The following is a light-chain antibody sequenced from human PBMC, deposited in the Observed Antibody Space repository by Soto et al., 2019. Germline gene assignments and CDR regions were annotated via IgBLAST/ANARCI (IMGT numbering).Light chain of an antibody. CDR1: QSITNNY. Sequence: EIVLTQSPGTLSLSLGERATLSRRASQSITNNYLAWYQQKPGQAPRLLIYLASNRAAGIPDRFSGSGSGADFTLTINRLEPEDFAVYHCQQYGSSPWTFGQGTKVDIK. CDR2: LAS. J-gene: IGKJ1*01. V-gene: IGKV3-20*01. CDR3: QQYGSSPWT.